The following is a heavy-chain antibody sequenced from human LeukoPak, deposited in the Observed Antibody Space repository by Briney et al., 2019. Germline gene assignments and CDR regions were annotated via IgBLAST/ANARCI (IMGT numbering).Heavy chain of an antibody. CDR2: IIPILGIA. Sequence: ASVKVSCKASGGTFSSYTISWERQAPGQGLEWMGRIIPILGIANYAQKFQGRVTITADKSTSTAYMELSSLRSEDTAVYYCARDKTEDGVSTGTLGYWGQGTLVAVSS. CDR1: GGTFSSYT. CDR3: ARDKTEDGVSTGTLGY. J-gene: IGHJ4*02. V-gene: IGHV1-69*04. D-gene: IGHD1-1*01.